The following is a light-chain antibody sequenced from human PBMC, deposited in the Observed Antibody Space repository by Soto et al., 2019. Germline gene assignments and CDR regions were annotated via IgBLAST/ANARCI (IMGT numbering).Light chain of an antibody. CDR3: QQYGSSPQT. V-gene: IGKV3-20*01. CDR2: GAS. Sequence: IGLKQSPGTLSLYTGERATLSCRASQTVTRNYLAWHQQRPGQTPRLLVYGASSRATGIPDRFSGSGSGTDFTLTISRLEPEDFAVYYCQQYGSSPQTFGQVTKVDIK. CDR1: QTVTRNY. J-gene: IGKJ1*01.